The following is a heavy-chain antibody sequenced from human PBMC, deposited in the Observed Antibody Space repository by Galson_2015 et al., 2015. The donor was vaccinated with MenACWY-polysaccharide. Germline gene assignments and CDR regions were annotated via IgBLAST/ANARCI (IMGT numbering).Heavy chain of an antibody. D-gene: IGHD4-17*01. CDR3: ARDPQREDGDYINWFDP. Sequence: SVKVSCEASGYTFTGYYMHWVRQAPGQGLEWMGRINPNSGGTNYAQKFQGRVTMTRDTSISTAYMELSRLRSDDTAVYYCARDPQREDGDYINWFDPWGQGTLVTVSS. V-gene: IGHV1-2*06. CDR1: GYTFTGYY. J-gene: IGHJ5*02. CDR2: INPNSGGT.